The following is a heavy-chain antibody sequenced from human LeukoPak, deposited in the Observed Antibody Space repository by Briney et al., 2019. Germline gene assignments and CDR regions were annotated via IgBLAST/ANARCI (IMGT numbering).Heavy chain of an antibody. J-gene: IGHJ4*02. CDR2: IKSKTDGGTT. Sequence: GGSLRLSCAASGFTFSNAWMSWVRQAPGKGLEWVGRIKSKTDGGTTDYAAPVKGRFTISRDDSKNTLYLQMNSLKTEDTAVYYCTTITGTTLTYFDYWGQGTLVTVSS. D-gene: IGHD1-20*01. V-gene: IGHV3-15*01. CDR1: GFTFSNAW. CDR3: TTITGTTLTYFDY.